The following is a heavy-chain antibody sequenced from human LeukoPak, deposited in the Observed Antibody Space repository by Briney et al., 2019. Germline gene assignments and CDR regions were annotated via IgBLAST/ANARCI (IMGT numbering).Heavy chain of an antibody. CDR1: GFTVSSNY. CDR2: IYSGGST. J-gene: IGHJ4*02. CDR3: AKGFEVIPRYFDY. Sequence: GGSLRLSCAASGFTVSSNYMSWVRQAPGKGLEWVSVIYSGGSTYYADSVEGRSTISRDNSKNTLYLQMNSLRAEDTAVYYCAKGFEVIPRYFDYWGQGTLVTVSS. V-gene: IGHV3-53*05. D-gene: IGHD3-16*02.